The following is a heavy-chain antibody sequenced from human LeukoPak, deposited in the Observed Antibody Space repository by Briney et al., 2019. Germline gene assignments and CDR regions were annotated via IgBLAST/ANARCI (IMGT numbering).Heavy chain of an antibody. CDR2: IYYSGST. CDR3: ARGGEWLVYYYMDV. CDR1: GGSISSSSYY. Sequence: SETLSLTCTVSGGSISSSSYYWGWIRQPPGKGLEWIGSIYYSGSTYYNPSLKSRVTISVDTSKNQFSLKLSSVTAADTAVYYCARGGEWLVYYYMDVWGKGTTVTVSS. D-gene: IGHD6-19*01. J-gene: IGHJ6*03. V-gene: IGHV4-39*07.